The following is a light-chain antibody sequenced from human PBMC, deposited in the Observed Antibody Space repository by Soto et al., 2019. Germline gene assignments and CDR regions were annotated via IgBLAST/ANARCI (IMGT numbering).Light chain of an antibody. V-gene: IGLV3-21*02. CDR1: NIESKS. CDR3: QVWDTISDHYV. CDR2: VDS. J-gene: IGLJ1*01. Sequence: SDELTQPPSVSVAPGQTARITCGGNNIESKSVHWYQQRPGQAPVLVINVDSDRPSGIPDRFSASTSGNTAALTISRVEAGDEADYYCQVWDTISDHYVFGSGTKVTVL.